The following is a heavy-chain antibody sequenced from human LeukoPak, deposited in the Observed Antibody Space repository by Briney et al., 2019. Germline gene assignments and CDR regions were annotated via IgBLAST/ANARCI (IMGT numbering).Heavy chain of an antibody. J-gene: IGHJ6*03. CDR3: ARENPAAGTPYYYYYYMDV. Sequence: SETLSLTCAVYGGSFSGYYWSWIRQPPGKGLEWIGEINHSGSTNYNPSLKSRVTISVDTSKNQFSLKLSSVTAADTAVYYCARENPAAGTPYYYYYYMDVWGKGTTVTVSS. D-gene: IGHD6-13*01. CDR2: INHSGST. CDR1: GGSFSGYY. V-gene: IGHV4-34*01.